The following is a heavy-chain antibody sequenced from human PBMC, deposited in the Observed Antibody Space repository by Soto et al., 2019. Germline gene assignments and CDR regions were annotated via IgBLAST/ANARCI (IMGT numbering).Heavy chain of an antibody. V-gene: IGHV3-30*18. J-gene: IGHJ6*02. CDR3: AKMGGITIFGVAAYYYYGMDV. Sequence: QVQLVESGGGVVQPGRSLRLSCAASGFTFSSYGMHWVRQAPGKGLEWVAVISYDGSNKYYADSVKGRFTISRDNSKNTLYLQMNSLRAEDTDVYYCAKMGGITIFGVAAYYYYGMDVWGQGTTVTVSS. CDR1: GFTFSSYG. D-gene: IGHD3-3*01. CDR2: ISYDGSNK.